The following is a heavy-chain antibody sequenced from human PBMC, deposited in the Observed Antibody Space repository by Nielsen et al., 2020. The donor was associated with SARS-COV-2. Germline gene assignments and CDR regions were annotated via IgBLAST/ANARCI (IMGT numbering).Heavy chain of an antibody. CDR3: ARGSGFLEWNIDY. D-gene: IGHD3-3*01. Sequence: GVLKISCAASGFTFSSYSMNWVRQAPGKGLEWVSSISSSSSYIYYADSVKGRFTISRDNAKNSLYLQMNSLRAEDTAVYYCARGSGFLEWNIDYWGQGTLVTVSS. V-gene: IGHV3-21*01. CDR1: GFTFSSYS. J-gene: IGHJ4*02. CDR2: ISSSSSYI.